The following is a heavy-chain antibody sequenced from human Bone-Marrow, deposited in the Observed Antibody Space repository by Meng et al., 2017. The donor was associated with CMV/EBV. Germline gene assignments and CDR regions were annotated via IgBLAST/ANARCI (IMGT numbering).Heavy chain of an antibody. Sequence: EVQLLESGGGLGQPGGALILSCEASGFTFSSYAMSWVRQAPGKGLEWVSAISGSGGSTYYADSVKGRFTISRDNSKNTLYLQMNSLRAEDTAVYYCAKGGASKLLYYWGQGTLVTVSS. CDR2: ISGSGGST. CDR3: AKGGASKLLYY. D-gene: IGHD2-2*01. J-gene: IGHJ4*02. CDR1: GFTFSSYA. V-gene: IGHV3-23*01.